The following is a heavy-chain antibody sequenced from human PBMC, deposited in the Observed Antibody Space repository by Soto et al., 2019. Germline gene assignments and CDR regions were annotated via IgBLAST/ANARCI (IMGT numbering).Heavy chain of an antibody. Sequence: XESLKLSCKCSGYSFTSYWIGLVRQMPGKGLEWMGIIYPGDSDTRYSPSFQGQVTISVDKSISTAYLQWSSLKASDTAMYYCARCLRYCSSTSCYEIGFDHWGQGTLVTSPQ. CDR3: ARCLRYCSSTSCYEIGFDH. CDR1: GYSFTSYW. CDR2: IYPGDSDT. D-gene: IGHD2-2*01. J-gene: IGHJ5*02. V-gene: IGHV5-51*01.